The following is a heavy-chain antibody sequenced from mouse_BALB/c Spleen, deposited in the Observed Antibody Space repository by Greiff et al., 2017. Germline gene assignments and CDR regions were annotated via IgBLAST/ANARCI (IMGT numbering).Heavy chain of an antibody. CDR2: IWAGGST. CDR1: GFSLTSYG. V-gene: IGHV2-9*02. D-gene: IGHD2-4*01. J-gene: IGHJ1*01. CDR3: ARDFDYDSWYFDV. Sequence: QVQLQQSGPGLVAPSQSLSITCTVSGFSLTSYGVHWVRQPPGKGLEWLGVIWAGGSTNYNSALMSRLSISKDNSKSQVFLKMNSLQTDDTAMYYCARDFDYDSWYFDVGGAGTTVTVSS.